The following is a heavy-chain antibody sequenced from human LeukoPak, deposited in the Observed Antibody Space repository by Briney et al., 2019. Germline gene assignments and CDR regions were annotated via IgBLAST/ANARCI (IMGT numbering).Heavy chain of an antibody. CDR2: IYYSGST. CDR3: ARDLRGFDY. Sequence: KPSETLSLTCTVSGGSISSYYWSWIRQPPGKGLEWIGYIYYSGSTNYNPSLKSRVTISVDTSKNQFSLKLSSVTAADTAVYYCARDLRGFDYWGQGTLVTVSS. V-gene: IGHV4-59*01. D-gene: IGHD5-12*01. CDR1: GGSISSYY. J-gene: IGHJ4*02.